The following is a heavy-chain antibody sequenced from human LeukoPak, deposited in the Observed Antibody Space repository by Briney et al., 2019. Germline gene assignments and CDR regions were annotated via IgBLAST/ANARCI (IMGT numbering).Heavy chain of an antibody. D-gene: IGHD1-26*01. J-gene: IGHJ3*02. CDR1: GFTASSNY. Sequence: GGSPRLSCAASGFTASSNYMSWVRQAPGKGLEWVSIIYSGGSTFYADSVKGRFTISRDNSKNTLYLQMNSLRAEDTAVYYCARGGSYLSAFDIWGQGTMVTVSS. CDR2: IYSGGST. CDR3: ARGGSYLSAFDI. V-gene: IGHV3-53*01.